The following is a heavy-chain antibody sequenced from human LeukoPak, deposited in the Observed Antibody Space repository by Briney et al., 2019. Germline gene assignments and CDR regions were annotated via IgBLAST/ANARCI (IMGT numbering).Heavy chain of an antibody. V-gene: IGHV4-59*01. D-gene: IGHD6-13*01. Sequence: SETLSLTCTVSGGSISSYYWSWIRQPPGKGLEWIGYIYYSGSTNYNPSLKSRVTISVDTSKNQFSLKLRSVTAADTAVYYCAREAGGQQLVYAFDIWGQGTMVTVSS. CDR3: AREAGGQQLVYAFDI. CDR1: GGSISSYY. J-gene: IGHJ3*02. CDR2: IYYSGST.